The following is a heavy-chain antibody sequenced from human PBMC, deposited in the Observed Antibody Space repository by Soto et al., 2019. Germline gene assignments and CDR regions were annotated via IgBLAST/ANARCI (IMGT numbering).Heavy chain of an antibody. Sequence: ASVKVSCKASGYTFTSYGISWVRQAPGQGLEWMGWISAYNGNTNYAQKLQGRVTMTTDTSTSTAYMELRSLRSDDTAVYYCARDLAPAAGISTDYFDYWGQGTLVTVSS. D-gene: IGHD6-13*01. CDR2: ISAYNGNT. V-gene: IGHV1-18*01. CDR1: GYTFTSYG. J-gene: IGHJ4*02. CDR3: ARDLAPAAGISTDYFDY.